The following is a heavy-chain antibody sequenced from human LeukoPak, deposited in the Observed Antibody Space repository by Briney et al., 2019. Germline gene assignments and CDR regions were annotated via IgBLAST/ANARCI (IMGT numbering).Heavy chain of an antibody. CDR2: VNRDTTET. V-gene: IGHV3-11*05. CDR1: GFTFSDHY. CDR3: ARGHYGLDV. J-gene: IGHJ6*02. Sequence: GGSLRLSCAVSGFTFSDHYMTWIRQAPGTGLEWVSYVNRDTTETKYADSVKGRFTISRDNAKNSPYPQMKSLRAEDTAVYYCARGHYGLDVWGQGTTVTVSS.